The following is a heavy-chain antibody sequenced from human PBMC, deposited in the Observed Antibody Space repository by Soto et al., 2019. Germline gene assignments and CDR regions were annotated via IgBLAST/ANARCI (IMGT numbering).Heavy chain of an antibody. CDR1: GGSISSGGYY. V-gene: IGHV4-31*03. CDR2: IYYSGST. Sequence: PSETLSLTCTVSGGSISSGGYYWRWIRQHPGKGMEWIGYIYYSGSTYYNPSLKSRVTISVDTSKNQFSLKLSSVTAADTAVYYCARDEGLPSSYGMDVWGQGTTVTVSS. D-gene: IGHD2-21*02. CDR3: ARDEGLPSSYGMDV. J-gene: IGHJ6*02.